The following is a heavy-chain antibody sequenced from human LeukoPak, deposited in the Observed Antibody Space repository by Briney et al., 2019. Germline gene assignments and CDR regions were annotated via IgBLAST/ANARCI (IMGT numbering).Heavy chain of an antibody. CDR2: INQDGSEK. CDR1: GITFSRFW. D-gene: IGHD6-13*01. Sequence: GGSLRLSCAASGITFSRFWMSWVRQAPGKGLQWVANINQDGSEKHYVDSVKGRFTISRDNAENSLYLQMNSLRAEDTAVYYCARVGGSSWYRRVIYYFDYWGQGTLVTVSS. J-gene: IGHJ4*02. V-gene: IGHV3-7*03. CDR3: ARVGGSSWYRRVIYYFDY.